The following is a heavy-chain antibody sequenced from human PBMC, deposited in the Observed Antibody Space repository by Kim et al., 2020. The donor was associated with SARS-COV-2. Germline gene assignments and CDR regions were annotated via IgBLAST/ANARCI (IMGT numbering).Heavy chain of an antibody. Sequence: ASVKVSCKVSGYTLTELSMHWVRQAPGKGLEWMGGFDPEDGETIYAQKFQGRVTMTEDTSTDTAYMELSSLRSEDTAVYYCAPNLGGVRGYLVDYWGQGTLVTVSS. V-gene: IGHV1-24*01. D-gene: IGHD3-10*01. CDR3: APNLGGVRGYLVDY. CDR1: GYTLTELS. J-gene: IGHJ4*02. CDR2: FDPEDGET.